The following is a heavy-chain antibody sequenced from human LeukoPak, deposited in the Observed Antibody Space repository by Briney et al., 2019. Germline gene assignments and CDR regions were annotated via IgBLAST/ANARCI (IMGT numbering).Heavy chain of an antibody. D-gene: IGHD5-24*01. CDR2: IKQDGSEK. Sequence: GGSLRLSCAASGFTISDYWMSWVRQAPGKGLEWVANIKQDGSEKYSVDSVKGRFTISRDNAKNSLFLQMNSLRAEDTALYYCARDRGNGFNSYFFDYWGQGTLVTVSS. CDR3: ARDRGNGFNSYFFDY. V-gene: IGHV3-7*01. CDR1: GFTISDYW. J-gene: IGHJ4*02.